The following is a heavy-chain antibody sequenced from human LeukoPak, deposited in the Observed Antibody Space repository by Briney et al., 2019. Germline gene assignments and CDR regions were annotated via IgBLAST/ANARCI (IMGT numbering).Heavy chain of an antibody. CDR1: GGSISSSSYY. J-gene: IGHJ4*02. CDR3: ARSGGVRGHYFDY. Sequence: SETLSLTCTVSGGSISSSSYYWGWIRQPPGKGLEWIGSIYYSGSTYYNPSLNSRITISVDTSKSQFSLKLSSVTAADTAVYYCARSGGVRGHYFDYWGQGTLVTVSS. V-gene: IGHV4-39*07. D-gene: IGHD3-10*01. CDR2: IYYSGST.